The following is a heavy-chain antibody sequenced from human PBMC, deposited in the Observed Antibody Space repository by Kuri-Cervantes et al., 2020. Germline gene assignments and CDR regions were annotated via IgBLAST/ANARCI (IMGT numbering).Heavy chain of an antibody. J-gene: IGHJ4*02. V-gene: IGHV3-48*01. CDR3: ASSGFLH. CDR1: GFTFSSYG. Sequence: GGSLRLSCAASGFTFSSYGMHWVRQAPGKGLEWVSYISSSSTTIYYADSVKGRFTVSRDNAKNSLFLQMNSLRAEDTAVYFCASSGFLHWGQGTLVTVSS. CDR2: ISSSSTTI. D-gene: IGHD3-10*01.